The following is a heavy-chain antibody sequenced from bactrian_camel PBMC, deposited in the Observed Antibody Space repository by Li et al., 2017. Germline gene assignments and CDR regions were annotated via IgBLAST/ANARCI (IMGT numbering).Heavy chain of an antibody. V-gene: IGHV3S53*01. Sequence: HVQLVESGGGTVQPGGSLRLSCSASGHTYCMAWFRQAPGKERERVAGIEHDGGAVYGDWVKGRFTVSQDNANNTLYLQMNSLTPDDTAMYYCAADGTTFCGLRPYEYGYWGQGTQVTVSS. CDR2: IEHDGGA. CDR3: AADGTTFCGLRPYEYGY. J-gene: IGHJ4*01. D-gene: IGHD7*01. CDR1: GHTYC.